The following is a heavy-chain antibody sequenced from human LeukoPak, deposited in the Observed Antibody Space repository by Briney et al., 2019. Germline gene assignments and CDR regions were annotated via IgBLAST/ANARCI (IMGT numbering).Heavy chain of an antibody. CDR3: ARGIFWSGYYTRPTNFDY. CDR1: GGSFSGYY. CDR2: INHSGST. V-gene: IGHV4-34*01. Sequence: PSETLSLTCAVYGGSFSGYYWSWIRQPPGKGLEWIGEINHSGSTNYNPSLKSRVTISVDTSKNQFSLKLSSVTAADTAVYYCARGIFWSGYYTRPTNFDYCGQGTLVTVSS. J-gene: IGHJ4*02. D-gene: IGHD3-3*01.